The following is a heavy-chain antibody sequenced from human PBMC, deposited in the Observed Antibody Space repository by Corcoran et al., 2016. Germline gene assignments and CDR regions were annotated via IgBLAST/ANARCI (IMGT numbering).Heavy chain of an antibody. CDR3: ARGNKLFWGLDY. CDR2: INHSGST. V-gene: IGHV4-34*01. CDR1: GGSFSGYY. Sequence: QVQLQQWGAGLLKPSETLSLTCAVYGGSFSGYYWSWIRQPPGKGLEWIGEINHSGSTNYNPSLKSRVTISVDTSKNQFSLKLSSVTAADTAVYYCARGNKLFWGLDYWGQGTLVTVSS. J-gene: IGHJ4*02. D-gene: IGHD3-10*02.